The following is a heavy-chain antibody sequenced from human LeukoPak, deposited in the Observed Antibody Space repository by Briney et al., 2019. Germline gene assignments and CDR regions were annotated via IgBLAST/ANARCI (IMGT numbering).Heavy chain of an antibody. Sequence: PGGSLRLSCAASGFSFSSENMNWVRQAPGKGPEWISWITGSGSGIIYADSVKGRFTISRDNAKNSLFLQMNSLRVEDMAVYYCARDKDYGFTYWGQGTLVTVSS. D-gene: IGHD4-17*01. V-gene: IGHV3-48*01. CDR3: ARDKDYGFTY. CDR1: GFSFSSEN. CDR2: ITGSGSGI. J-gene: IGHJ4*02.